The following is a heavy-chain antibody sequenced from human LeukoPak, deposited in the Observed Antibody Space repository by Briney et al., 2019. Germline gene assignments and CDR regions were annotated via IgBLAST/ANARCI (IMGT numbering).Heavy chain of an antibody. CDR3: ARGYSSSWSRYYFDY. D-gene: IGHD6-13*01. CDR1: GGSISSYY. V-gene: IGHV4-4*07. Sequence: PSETLSLTCTVSGGSISSYYWSWLRQPAGKGLEWIGRIYTSGSTNYNPSLKRRVTMSVDTSKNQFSLKLSSVTAADTAVYYCARGYSSSWSRYYFDYWGQGTLVTVSS. J-gene: IGHJ4*02. CDR2: IYTSGST.